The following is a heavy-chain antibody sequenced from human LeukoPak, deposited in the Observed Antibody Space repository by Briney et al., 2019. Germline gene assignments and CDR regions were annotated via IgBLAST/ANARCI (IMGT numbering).Heavy chain of an antibody. CDR1: GFNFSSYS. CDR3: ASTPIFGVVPSYMDV. V-gene: IGHV3-48*04. D-gene: IGHD3-3*01. CDR2: IQSSISTI. Sequence: GGSLRLSCAASGFNFSSYSMNWVRQAPGKGLEWVSYIQSSISTIYDADTVKGRFTISRDNAKNSLYLQMNSLRAEDTAVYYCASTPIFGVVPSYMDVWGKGTTVTVSS. J-gene: IGHJ6*03.